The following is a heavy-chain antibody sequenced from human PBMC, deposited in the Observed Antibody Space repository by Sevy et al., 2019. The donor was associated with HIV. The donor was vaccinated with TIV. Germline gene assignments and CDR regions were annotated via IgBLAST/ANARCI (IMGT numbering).Heavy chain of an antibody. Sequence: ASVKVSCKASGYTFTSYAINWVRQAPGQGLEWMGWINTNTGNPTYAQGFTGRFVFSLDTFVSTAFLQITSLKAEDTAVYYCVRARQAIVYTGSPGDYWGQGTLVTVSS. CDR1: GYTFTSYA. V-gene: IGHV7-4-1*02. D-gene: IGHD1-26*01. J-gene: IGHJ4*02. CDR2: INTNTGNP. CDR3: VRARQAIVYTGSPGDY.